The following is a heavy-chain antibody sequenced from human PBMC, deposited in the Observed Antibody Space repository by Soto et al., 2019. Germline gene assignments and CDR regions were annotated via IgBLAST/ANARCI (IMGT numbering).Heavy chain of an antibody. CDR3: ATYRFSGTWSKFDY. D-gene: IGHD6-13*01. Sequence: PSETLSLTCAVSGVAIRSDAYYWSWIRQHPGQGLEWIGFSSNSGSTNYNPSLKSRVTISADTSKSQISLRLTSVTAADTGVYFCATYRFSGTWSKFDYWGHGTLVTVSS. CDR1: GVAIRSDAYY. CDR2: SSNSGST. J-gene: IGHJ4*01. V-gene: IGHV4-31*11.